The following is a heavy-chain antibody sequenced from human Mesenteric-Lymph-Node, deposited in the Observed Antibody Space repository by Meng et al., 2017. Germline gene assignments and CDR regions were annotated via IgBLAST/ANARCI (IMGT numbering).Heavy chain of an antibody. J-gene: IGHJ3*01. D-gene: IGHD3-16*01. Sequence: ASVKVSCKASGYTFTKYYIYWVRQAPGQGLEWMGIINPNGDATRFAQNFQGRVSMTADTSTGTVYMELSSLRSGDTAVYYCARVYSIMGGSTDDAFDLWGQGTMVTVSS. CDR2: INPNGDAT. V-gene: IGHV1-46*01. CDR1: GYTFTKYY. CDR3: ARVYSIMGGSTDDAFDL.